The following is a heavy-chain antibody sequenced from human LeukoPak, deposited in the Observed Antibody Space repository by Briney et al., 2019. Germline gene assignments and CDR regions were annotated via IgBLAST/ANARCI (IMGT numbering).Heavy chain of an antibody. CDR2: IYSGGST. J-gene: IGHJ4*02. Sequence: GGSLRLSCAASGFTVSSNYMSWVRQAPGKGLEWVSVIYSGGSTYYADSVKGRFTISRDNSKNTLYLQMNSLRAEDTAVYYCARARNSGSYPFDYWGQGTLVTASS. CDR3: ARARNSGSYPFDY. V-gene: IGHV3-66*01. CDR1: GFTVSSNY. D-gene: IGHD1-26*01.